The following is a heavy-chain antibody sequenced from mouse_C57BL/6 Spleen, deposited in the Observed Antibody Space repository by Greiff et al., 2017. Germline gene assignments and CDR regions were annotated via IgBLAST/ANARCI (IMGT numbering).Heavy chain of an antibody. Sequence: QVQLQQPGAELVKPGASVKLSCKASGYTFTSYWMQWVKQRPGQGLVWIGEIDPSDSYTNYNQKFKGKATLTVDTSSSTAYMQLSSLTSEDSAVYYCARGKRMDYWGQGTSGTVSS. V-gene: IGHV1-50*01. CDR3: ARGKRMDY. CDR1: GYTFTSYW. CDR2: IDPSDSYT. D-gene: IGHD2-1*01. J-gene: IGHJ4*01.